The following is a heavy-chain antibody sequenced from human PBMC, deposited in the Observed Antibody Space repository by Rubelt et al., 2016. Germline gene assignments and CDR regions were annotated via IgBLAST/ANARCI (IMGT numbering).Heavy chain of an antibody. D-gene: IGHD4-11*01. Sequence: QVQLQQWGAGVLKPSETLSLTCAVYGGSFSGFYWSWIRQPPGKGLEWIGEINHSGSTSYNPSLKSRVTISVDTSKNQFSLKLSSVTAADTAVYYCARELQRYDYWGQGTLVTVSS. CDR3: ARELQRYDY. V-gene: IGHV4-34*01. CDR2: INHSGST. CDR1: GGSFSGFY. J-gene: IGHJ4*02.